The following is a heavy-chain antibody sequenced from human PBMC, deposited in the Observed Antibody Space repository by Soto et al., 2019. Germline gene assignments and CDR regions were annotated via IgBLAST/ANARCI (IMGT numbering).Heavy chain of an antibody. J-gene: IGHJ4*02. CDR3: ASQMRAAAGPNYFDY. Sequence: QVQLVQSGAEVKKPGSSVKVYCKASGGTFSSYAISWVRQAPGQGLEWMGGIIPIFGTANYAQKFQGRVTITADGSTSTAYMEMSSLRSEDTAVYYCASQMRAAAGPNYFDYWGQGTLVTVSS. D-gene: IGHD6-13*01. CDR1: GGTFSSYA. V-gene: IGHV1-69*12. CDR2: IIPIFGTA.